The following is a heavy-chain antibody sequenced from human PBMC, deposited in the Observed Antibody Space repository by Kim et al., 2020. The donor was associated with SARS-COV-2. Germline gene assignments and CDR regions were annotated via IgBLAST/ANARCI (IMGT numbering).Heavy chain of an antibody. J-gene: IGHJ5*02. Sequence: SETLSLTCTVSGGSISSSSYYWGWIRQPPGKGLEWIGSIYYSGSTYYNPSLKSRVTISVDTSKNQFSLKLSSVTAADTAVYYCASFPVWGHYAGDNWFDPWGQGTLVTVSS. CDR2: IYYSGST. D-gene: IGHD4-17*01. V-gene: IGHV4-39*07. CDR1: GGSISSSSYY. CDR3: ASFPVWGHYAGDNWFDP.